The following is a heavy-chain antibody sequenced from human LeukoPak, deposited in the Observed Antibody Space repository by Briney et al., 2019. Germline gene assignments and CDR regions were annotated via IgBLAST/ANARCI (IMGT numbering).Heavy chain of an antibody. CDR2: INPNSGGT. CDR3: ARDGENGDYFDY. Sequence: ASVKVSCKASGYTFTGYHMHWVRQAPGPGLEWMGRINPNSGGTNYAQKFQGRVTMTRDTSISTAYMELSRLRSDDTAVYYCARDGENGDYFDYWGQGTLVTVSS. V-gene: IGHV1-2*06. J-gene: IGHJ4*02. CDR1: GYTFTGYH. D-gene: IGHD4-17*01.